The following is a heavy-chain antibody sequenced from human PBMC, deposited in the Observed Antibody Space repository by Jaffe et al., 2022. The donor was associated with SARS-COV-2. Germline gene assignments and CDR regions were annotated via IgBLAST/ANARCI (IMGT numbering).Heavy chain of an antibody. Sequence: EVQLVESGGGLVKPGGSLRLSCAASGFTFSSYSMNWVRQAPGKGLEWVSSISSSSSYIYYADSVKGRFTISRDNAKNSLYLQMNSLRAEDTAVYYCARGDMITFGGVISKDYYGMDVWGQGTTVTVSS. D-gene: IGHD3-16*02. CDR1: GFTFSSYS. CDR3: ARGDMITFGGVISKDYYGMDV. CDR2: ISSSSSYI. J-gene: IGHJ6*02. V-gene: IGHV3-21*01.